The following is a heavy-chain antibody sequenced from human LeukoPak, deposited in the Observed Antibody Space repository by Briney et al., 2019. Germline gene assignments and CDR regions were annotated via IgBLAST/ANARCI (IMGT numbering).Heavy chain of an antibody. CDR3: ARDFRDYWFDP. CDR2: IDPSGGGT. D-gene: IGHD3-10*01. J-gene: IGHJ5*02. V-gene: IGHV1-46*01. Sequence: EASVKISCKASGYTFTNYYLHWVRQAPGQGLEWVGLIDPSGGGTTYTQEFQGRVTMTRDTSTSTVYMEVNSLRSEDTAVYYCARDFRDYWFDPWGQGTLVTVSS. CDR1: GYTFTNYY.